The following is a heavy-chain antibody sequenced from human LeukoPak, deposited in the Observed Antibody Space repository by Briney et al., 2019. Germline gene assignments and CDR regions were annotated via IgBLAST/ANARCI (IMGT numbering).Heavy chain of an antibody. V-gene: IGHV4-39*01. CDR3: ARGTPYHS. J-gene: IGHJ1*01. D-gene: IGHD1-7*01. Sequence: SETLSLTCTVSGGSISSSNCNWGWIRQPPGKGLVYIGSIHYSGTTYFNPSLKSRVTISVDTSENQFSLKLNSVTAADTAVYYCARGTPYHSWGPRNPVTVSS. CDR2: IHYSGTT. CDR1: GGSISSSNCN.